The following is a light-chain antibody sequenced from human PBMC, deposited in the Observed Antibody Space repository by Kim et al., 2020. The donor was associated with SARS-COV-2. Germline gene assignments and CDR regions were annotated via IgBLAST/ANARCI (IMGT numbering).Light chain of an antibody. Sequence: EVVMTQSPATLSVSPGDTATLSCRASQSVSNNLAWYQHKPGQAPRLLIYGASTRATGIPARFSGSGSGTDFTLTVSSLQSEDFAIYYCGQYNDWPPGDTFGQGTKLEI. CDR2: GAS. CDR3: GQYNDWPPGDT. J-gene: IGKJ2*01. CDR1: QSVSNN. V-gene: IGKV3-15*01.